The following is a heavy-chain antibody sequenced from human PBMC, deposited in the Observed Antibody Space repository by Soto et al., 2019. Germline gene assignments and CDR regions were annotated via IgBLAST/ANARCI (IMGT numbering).Heavy chain of an antibody. CDR2: VLPVLGTT. D-gene: IGHD3-10*01. V-gene: IGHV1-69*18. Sequence: QLQLEQSGAEVKKPGSSVKVSCKASGDRFTSYAISWVRQAPGQGLEWVGTVLPVLGTTNYAQKLRGRVTITADETTSTAYMEVGSLRSEDTAIYYCARDRGDSAFDYWGQGTLVTVSS. CDR3: ARDRGDSAFDY. J-gene: IGHJ4*02. CDR1: GDRFTSYA.